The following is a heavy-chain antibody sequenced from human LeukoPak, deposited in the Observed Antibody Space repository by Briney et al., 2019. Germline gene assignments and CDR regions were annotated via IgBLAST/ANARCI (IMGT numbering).Heavy chain of an antibody. CDR1: GGSFSGYY. D-gene: IGHD4-17*01. Sequence: SETLSLTCAVYGGSFSGYYWSWIRQPPGKGLEWIGEINHSGSTNYNPSPKSRVTISVDTSKNQFSLKLTSVTAADTAVYYCARGMGTVTKRRSYYFDYWGQGTLVTVSS. V-gene: IGHV4-34*01. CDR2: INHSGST. J-gene: IGHJ4*02. CDR3: ARGMGTVTKRRSYYFDY.